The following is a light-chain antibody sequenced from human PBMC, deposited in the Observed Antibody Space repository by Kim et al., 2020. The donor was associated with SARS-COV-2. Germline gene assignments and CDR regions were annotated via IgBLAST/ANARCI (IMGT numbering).Light chain of an antibody. CDR3: LQDYNYPMT. Sequence: AIQMTQSPSSLSVSVGDRVTITCRASQGIRNDLGWYQQKPGKAPKLLIYATSSLQSGVPSRFSGSGSGTDFTLTISSLQPEDFATYYCLQDYNYPMTFGQGTKVEIK. CDR1: QGIRND. J-gene: IGKJ1*01. CDR2: ATS. V-gene: IGKV1-6*01.